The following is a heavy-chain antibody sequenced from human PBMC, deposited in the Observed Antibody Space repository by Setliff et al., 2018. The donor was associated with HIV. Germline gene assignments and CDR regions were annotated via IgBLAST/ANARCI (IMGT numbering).Heavy chain of an antibody. CDR1: GYMILGYK. CDR2: ISPDNGAA. Sequence: VASVKVSCKAIGYMILGYKMSWVRQAPGQGLEWIGRISPDNGAAEYAPKFQGRVRMTLDTSISTAYLEIPRLTSDDAAVYYCARPRVFDSFDVWG. J-gene: IGHJ3*01. CDR3: ARPRVFDSFDV. V-gene: IGHV1-2*06.